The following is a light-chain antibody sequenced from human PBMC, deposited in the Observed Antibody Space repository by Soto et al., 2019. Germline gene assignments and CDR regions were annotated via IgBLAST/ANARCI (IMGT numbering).Light chain of an antibody. CDR1: QRVSSNY. CDR3: HQYGSSPLT. CDR2: GAS. J-gene: IGKJ4*01. Sequence: EIVLTQSPGTLSLSPGDRATLSCRASQRVSSNYLAWYQQRPGQAPRLLIYGASSRATGIPDRFSGSGSGTDFTLTINRLEPEDFAVYYCHQYGSSPLTFGGGTKLEIK. V-gene: IGKV3-20*01.